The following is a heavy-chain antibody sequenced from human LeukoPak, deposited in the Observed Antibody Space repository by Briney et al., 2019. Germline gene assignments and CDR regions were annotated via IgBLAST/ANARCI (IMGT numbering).Heavy chain of an antibody. Sequence: GGSLRHSRAHSGFTLRRYMILWVRPAPGKGLEYVSAMSSNGGRTYYAHAAKGSFTLSRDKVKKTLYLQIKTLKAHDTALYLCARGSGGVGELFDYWGQGTLVTVSS. CDR3: ARGSGGVGELFDY. CDR1: GFTLRRYM. D-gene: IGHD3-10*01. J-gene: IGHJ4*02. CDR2: MSSNGGRT. V-gene: IGHV3-64*01.